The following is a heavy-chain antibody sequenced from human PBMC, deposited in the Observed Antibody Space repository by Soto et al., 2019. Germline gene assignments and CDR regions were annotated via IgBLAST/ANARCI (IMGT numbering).Heavy chain of an antibody. D-gene: IGHD2-15*01. CDR3: ARGERVVVAATVVTYFDY. Sequence: QVPLAQSGAEVKKPGASVKVSCKASGYTFTSFDINWVRQAPAQGLEWRGWMNPNSGNTGYGQKFQGRVSMTRNTFLRTAYMELSRLTSDDTAVYYCARGERVVVAATVVTYFDYWGQGTLVTVSS. V-gene: IGHV1-8*01. CDR2: MNPNSGNT. CDR1: GYTFTSFD. J-gene: IGHJ4*02.